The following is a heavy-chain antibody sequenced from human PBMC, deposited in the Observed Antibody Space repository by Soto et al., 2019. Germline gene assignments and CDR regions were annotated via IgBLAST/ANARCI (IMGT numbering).Heavy chain of an antibody. CDR3: ATRITVFGLLIPPFDP. CDR1: GGSVNGYY. V-gene: IGHV4-34*02. CDR2: INHTGGT. Sequence: QVHLQQWGAGLLKPSETLSLTCAVYGGSVNGYYWNWIRQPPGKGLEWIVEINHTGGTHYNPSLKSRVTMSVVTSKHQLPLRLSSVTAADKAIYYCATRITVFGLLIPPFDPWGQGTQVTVSS. D-gene: IGHD3-3*01. J-gene: IGHJ5*02.